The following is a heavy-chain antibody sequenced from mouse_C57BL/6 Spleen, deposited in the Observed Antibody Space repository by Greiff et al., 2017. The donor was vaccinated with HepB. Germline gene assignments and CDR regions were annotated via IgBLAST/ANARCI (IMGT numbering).Heavy chain of an antibody. Sequence: VQLQQSGPELVKPGASVKISCKASGYAFSSSWMNWVKQRPGKGLEWIGRIYPGDGDTNYNGKFKGKATLTADKSSSTAYMQLSSLTSEDSAVYFCARVGLYDYGGFDYWGQGTTLTVSS. CDR3: ARVGLYDYGGFDY. D-gene: IGHD2-4*01. J-gene: IGHJ2*01. CDR1: GYAFSSSW. V-gene: IGHV1-82*01. CDR2: IYPGDGDT.